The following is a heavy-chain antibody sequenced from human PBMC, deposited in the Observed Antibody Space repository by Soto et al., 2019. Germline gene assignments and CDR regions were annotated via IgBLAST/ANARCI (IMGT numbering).Heavy chain of an antibody. V-gene: IGHV3-23*01. D-gene: IGHD5-12*01. Sequence: GGSLRLSCTASRFMFSRYAMSWVRQAPGKGLEWVSGISGSGGSTWYAESVKGRFTISRDNSKNSLYLEMNSLRVEDTAKYYCVKEWTPRRAFDSWGQGTPVTVSS. CDR3: VKEWTPRRAFDS. J-gene: IGHJ4*02. CDR2: ISGSGGST. CDR1: RFMFSRYA.